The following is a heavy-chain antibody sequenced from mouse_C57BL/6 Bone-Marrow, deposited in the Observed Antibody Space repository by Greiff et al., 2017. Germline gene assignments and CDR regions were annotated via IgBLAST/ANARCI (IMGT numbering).Heavy chain of an antibody. V-gene: IGHV1-15*01. CDR2: IDPETGGT. CDR3: TRAISEFITTVVPYFDV. D-gene: IGHD1-1*01. J-gene: IGHJ1*03. Sequence: VKLMESGAELVRPGASVTLSCKASGYTFTDYEMHWVKQTPVHGLEWIGAIDPETGGTAYNQKFKGKAILTADKSSSTAYMELRSLTSEDSAVYYCTRAISEFITTVVPYFDVWGTGTTVTVSS. CDR1: GYTFTDYE.